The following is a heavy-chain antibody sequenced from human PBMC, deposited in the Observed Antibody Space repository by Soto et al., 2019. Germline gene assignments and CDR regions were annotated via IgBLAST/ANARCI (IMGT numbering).Heavy chain of an antibody. D-gene: IGHD3-10*01. CDR3: ASDLDASGRYHTDY. V-gene: IGHV1-3*01. J-gene: IGHJ4*02. CDR1: GYTFTSYA. CDR2: INAGNGNT. Sequence: ASVKVSCKASGYTFTSYAMHWVRQAPGQRLEWMGWINAGNGNTKYSQKFQGRITITRDTSASTAYMELSSLRSEDTAVYYCASDLDASGRYHTDYWRQGTMVPVSS.